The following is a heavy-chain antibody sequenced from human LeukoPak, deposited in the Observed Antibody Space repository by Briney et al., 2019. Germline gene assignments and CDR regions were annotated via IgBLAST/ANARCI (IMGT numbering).Heavy chain of an antibody. CDR2: ISYDGSNK. Sequence: GGSLRLSCAASGFTFSSYAMHWVRQAPGKGLEWVAVISYDGSNKYYADSVKGRFTISRDNSKNTLYLQMNSLRAEDTAVYYCAKDIRGQQLVDYWGQGTLVTVSS. CDR1: GFTFSSYA. J-gene: IGHJ4*02. D-gene: IGHD6-13*01. CDR3: AKDIRGQQLVDY. V-gene: IGHV3-30*04.